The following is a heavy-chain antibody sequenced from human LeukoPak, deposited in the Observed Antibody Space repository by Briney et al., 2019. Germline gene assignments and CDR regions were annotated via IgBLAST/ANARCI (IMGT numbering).Heavy chain of an antibody. V-gene: IGHV4-4*07. CDR3: ARDSGTTGEVKFDP. CDR2: IYSSGST. J-gene: IGHJ5*02. D-gene: IGHD3-10*01. CDR1: GGSISSYY. Sequence: TSDTLSLTCTVSGGSISSYYWSWIRQPAGKGLEWIGRIYSSGSTTYNPSLKSRVTMSVDTSKNQFSLKVTSVTAADTAVYYCARDSGTTGEVKFDPWGQGTLVTVSS.